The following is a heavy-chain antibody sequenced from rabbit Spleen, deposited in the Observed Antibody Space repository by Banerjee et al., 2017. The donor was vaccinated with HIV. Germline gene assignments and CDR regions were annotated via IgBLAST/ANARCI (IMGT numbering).Heavy chain of an antibody. CDR1: GFSFSSSDW. Sequence: QEQLEESGGDLVKPEGSLTLTCTASGFSFSSSDWICWVRQAPGKGLEWIACIYVGGSGNTYYASWAKGRFTISKTSSTTVTLQVTSLTAADTATYFCARDFSLWGPGTLVTVS. CDR2: IYVGGSGNT. J-gene: IGHJ4*01. CDR3: ARDFSL. V-gene: IGHV1S45*01.